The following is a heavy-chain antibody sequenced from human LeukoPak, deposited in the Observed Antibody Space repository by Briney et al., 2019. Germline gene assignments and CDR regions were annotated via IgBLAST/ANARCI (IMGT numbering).Heavy chain of an antibody. CDR1: GFTFSSYG. J-gene: IGHJ4*02. CDR2: ISYDGSNK. V-gene: IGHV3-30*18. D-gene: IGHD3-3*01. CDR3: AKLWDFWSGYYHFDY. Sequence: GGSLRLSCAASGFTFSSYGMHWVRQAPGKGLEWVAVISYDGSNKYYPDSVKGRFTISRDNSENTLYLQMNSLRAEDTAVYYCAKLWDFWSGYYHFDYWGQGTLVTVSS.